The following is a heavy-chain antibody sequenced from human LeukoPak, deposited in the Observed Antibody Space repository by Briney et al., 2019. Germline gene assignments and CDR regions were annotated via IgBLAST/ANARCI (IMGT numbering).Heavy chain of an antibody. CDR3: ARDSYFDWLLYRNYGMDV. V-gene: IGHV3-30-3*01. Sequence: GGSLRLSCAASGFTVSSNYMSWVRQAPGKGLEWVAVISYDGSNKYYADSVKGRFTISRDNSKNTLYLQMNSLRAEDTAVYYCARDSYFDWLLYRNYGMDVWGQGTTVSVSS. CDR2: ISYDGSNK. D-gene: IGHD3-9*01. J-gene: IGHJ6*02. CDR1: GFTVSSNY.